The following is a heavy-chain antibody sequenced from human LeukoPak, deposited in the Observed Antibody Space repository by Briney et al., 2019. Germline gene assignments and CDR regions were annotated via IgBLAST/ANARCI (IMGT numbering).Heavy chain of an antibody. CDR2: FDPEDGET. CDR1: GYTLTELS. CDR3: ATVLGWELLRPGRTFDY. J-gene: IGHJ4*02. Sequence: GASVKVSCKVFGYTLTELSMHWVRQAPGKGLEWMGGFDPEDGETIYAQKFQGRVTMTEDTSTDTAYMELSNLRSEDTAVYYCATVLGWELLRPGRTFDYWGQGTLVTVSS. V-gene: IGHV1-24*01. D-gene: IGHD1-26*01.